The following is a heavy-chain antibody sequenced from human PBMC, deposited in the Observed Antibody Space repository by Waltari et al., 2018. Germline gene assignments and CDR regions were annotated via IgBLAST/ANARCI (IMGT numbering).Heavy chain of an antibody. CDR1: GGTFSSYA. CDR2: IIPILGIA. Sequence: QVQLVQSGAEVKKPGSSVKVSCKASGGTFSSYAISWVRQAPGQGLEWMGGIIPILGIANYAQKFQGRVTITADKSTSTAYMELSSLRSEDTAVYYCARDLTTMVQGVGPGDYWGQGTLVTVSS. CDR3: ARDLTTMVQGVGPGDY. J-gene: IGHJ4*02. V-gene: IGHV1-69*10. D-gene: IGHD3-10*01.